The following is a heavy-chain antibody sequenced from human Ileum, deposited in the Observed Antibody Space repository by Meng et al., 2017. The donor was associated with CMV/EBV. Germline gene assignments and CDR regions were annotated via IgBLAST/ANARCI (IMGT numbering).Heavy chain of an antibody. CDR3: AREEFSAYAST. CDR1: GYTFITFG. Sequence: QVQLVQSGTEVKKPGASVKVSCKASGYTFITFGITWVRQAPGQGLEWTGWITPYNGKTDYAQRLQNRVTMTTDTSTNTVYMELRSLRSDDTAVYYCAREEFSAYASTWGQGTLVTVSS. D-gene: IGHD2/OR15-2a*01. V-gene: IGHV1-18*01. CDR2: ITPYNGKT. J-gene: IGHJ5*02.